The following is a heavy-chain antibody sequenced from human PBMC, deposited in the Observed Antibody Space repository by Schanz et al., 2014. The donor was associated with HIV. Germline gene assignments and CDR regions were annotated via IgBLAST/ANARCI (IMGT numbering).Heavy chain of an antibody. CDR2: ISYDGINK. CDR3: AKDQGDVSGTPFDY. Sequence: QEQLVESGGGVVQPGKSLRLSCAASGFTFRNFGMHWVRQAPGKGLEWVAVISYDGINKYYADSVKGRFTISRDNSKNTLYLQMNSLRAEDTAVYYCAKDQGDVSGTPFDYWGQGTLVTVSP. CDR1: GFTFRNFG. V-gene: IGHV3-30*18. D-gene: IGHD1-20*01. J-gene: IGHJ4*02.